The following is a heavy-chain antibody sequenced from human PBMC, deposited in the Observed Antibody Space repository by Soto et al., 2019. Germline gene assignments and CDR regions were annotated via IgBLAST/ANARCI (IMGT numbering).Heavy chain of an antibody. Sequence: QVQLQQSGPGLVKPSQTLSLTCAISGDSVSRNSAAWSWIRQSPSRGLEWLGRTYYRSKWFNDSALFVKSRITINPDTSKNHVSLQLNSVTPEETAVYYCVSEKWTVGGTRGYFDCLGQGTLVNVSS. CDR3: VSEKWTVGGTRGYFDC. J-gene: IGHJ4*02. CDR1: GDSVSRNSAA. CDR2: TYYRSKWFN. D-gene: IGHD6-19*01. V-gene: IGHV6-1*01.